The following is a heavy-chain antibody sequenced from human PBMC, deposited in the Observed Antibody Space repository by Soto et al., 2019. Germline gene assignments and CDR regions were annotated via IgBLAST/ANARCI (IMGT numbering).Heavy chain of an antibody. Sequence: EVQLVESGGGLVKPGGSLRLSCAASGFTFSSYSMNWVRQAPGKGLEWVSSISSSSSYIYYADSVKGRFTISRDNAKNARCLQMNSLRAEDTAVYYCARGYSSSWYTWFDPWGQGTLVTVSS. J-gene: IGHJ5*02. CDR1: GFTFSSYS. CDR3: ARGYSSSWYTWFDP. D-gene: IGHD6-13*01. CDR2: ISSSSSYI. V-gene: IGHV3-21*01.